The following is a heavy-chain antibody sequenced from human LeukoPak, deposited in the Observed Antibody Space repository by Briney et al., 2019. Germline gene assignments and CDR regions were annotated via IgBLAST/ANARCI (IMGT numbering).Heavy chain of an antibody. CDR2: IYSGVNT. D-gene: IGHD1-14*01. CDR3: AKGHHARTLDAFDI. CDR1: GFTVSINY. Sequence: GGSLRLSCAVSGFTVSINYMSWVRQAPGKGLEWVSFIYSGVNTYYADSVKGRFTISRDNSKNTLYLQMNSLRAEDTAVYYCAKGHHARTLDAFDIWGQGTMVTVSS. V-gene: IGHV3-66*02. J-gene: IGHJ3*02.